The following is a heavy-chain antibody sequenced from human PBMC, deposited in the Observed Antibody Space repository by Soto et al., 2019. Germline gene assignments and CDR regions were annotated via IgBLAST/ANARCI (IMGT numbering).Heavy chain of an antibody. Sequence: QVQLVESGGGVVQPGRSLRVSCAASGFTFGIYAMHWVRQAPGTGLEWVAVISYDGTKTYYADSVKGRFTISRDNSKTGVYLHTISARDEDTAVYCGAKDRRPRREWLIDPFDYWGQGTVASVSP. V-gene: IGHV3-30*18. CDR1: GFTFGIYA. J-gene: IGHJ4*02. CDR3: AKDRRPRREWLIDPFDY. D-gene: IGHD3-3*01. CDR2: ISYDGTKT.